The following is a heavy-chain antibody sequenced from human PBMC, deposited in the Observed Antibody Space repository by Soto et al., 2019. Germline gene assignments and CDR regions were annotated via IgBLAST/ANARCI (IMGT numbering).Heavy chain of an antibody. Sequence: GGSLRLSCVGSGYSFGRFAMDWVRQAPGKGLEWVAVISYDGSTKYYGDSVKGRFTISRDNSANTLYLEMNSLRPEDTAVYYCARDQSSTVITSTHFDPWGQGTLVTVPQ. D-gene: IGHD4-17*01. CDR2: ISYDGSTK. J-gene: IGHJ5*02. CDR1: GYSFGRFA. CDR3: ARDQSSTVITSTHFDP. V-gene: IGHV3-30*04.